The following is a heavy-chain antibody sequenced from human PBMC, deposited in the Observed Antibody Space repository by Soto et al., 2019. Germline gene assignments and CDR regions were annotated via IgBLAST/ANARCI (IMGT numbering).Heavy chain of an antibody. J-gene: IGHJ4*02. Sequence: SMRLSFAASGFTFSFYGMHWVRQAPGKGLEWVAVISYDGTNKYYADSVKGRFTISRDNSKNTLYLQMNSLRAEDTAVYYCAKYYSSGWYGMGNSGQSSPFPVSS. CDR3: AKYYSSGWYGMGN. V-gene: IGHV3-30*18. D-gene: IGHD6-19*01. CDR2: ISYDGTNK. CDR1: GFTFSFYG.